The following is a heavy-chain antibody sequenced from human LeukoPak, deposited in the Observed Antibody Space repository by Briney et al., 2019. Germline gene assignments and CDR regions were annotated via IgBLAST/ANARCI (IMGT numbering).Heavy chain of an antibody. V-gene: IGHV4-39*07. J-gene: IGHJ5*02. CDR1: GGYIITSGHY. CDR2: IYYTGVT. CDR3: ARERSSSGGHNWFDP. Sequence: SETLSLTCTVPGGYIITSGHYWGWIRQPPGKGLEWIGSIYYTGVTSTNPFFRSRMSISVDTSKNQFSLNLTSVAAADAAVYYCARERSSSGGHNWFDPWGQGTLVTVSS. D-gene: IGHD4-23*01.